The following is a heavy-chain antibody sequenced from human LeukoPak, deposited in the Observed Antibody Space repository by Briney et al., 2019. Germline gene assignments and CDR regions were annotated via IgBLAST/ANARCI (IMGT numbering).Heavy chain of an antibody. D-gene: IGHD3-22*01. Sequence: PGGSLRLSCAASGFTFNSYWMTWVRQAPGKGLEWVANINQDGSAKYYVDSLKGRFTISRDNAKNSLFLQMNSLRAEDTAVYYCARDRSSGCDYWGQGTLVSVSS. CDR2: INQDGSAK. CDR1: GFTFNSYW. J-gene: IGHJ4*02. CDR3: ARDRSSGCDY. V-gene: IGHV3-7*01.